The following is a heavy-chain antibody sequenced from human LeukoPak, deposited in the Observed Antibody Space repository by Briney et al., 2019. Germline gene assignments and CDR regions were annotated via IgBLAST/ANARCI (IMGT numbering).Heavy chain of an antibody. V-gene: IGHV3-30*18. CDR3: AKYAAARAYDRHSEIDS. CDR2: IAYDGSNK. J-gene: IGHJ4*02. CDR1: GFTFGRYA. Sequence: PGGSLRLSCTASGFTFGRYAMHWLRQAPGKGLEWVAVIAYDGSNKYSADSLKGQGRFTISRDNSKNTLFLEMNSLRPEDTAVYYCAKYAAARAYDRHSEIDSWGQGTLVTVSS. D-gene: IGHD3-22*01.